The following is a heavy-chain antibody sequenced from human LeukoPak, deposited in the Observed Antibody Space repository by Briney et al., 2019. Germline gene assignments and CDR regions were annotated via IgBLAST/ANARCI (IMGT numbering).Heavy chain of an antibody. CDR3: TRLDYYDSSGHPYYYFDY. CDR1: GYSFTSYW. Sequence: GESLKISCKGSGYSFTSYWIGWVRQLPGKGLEWMGIIYPGDSDTRYSPSFQCQVTISADKSISTAYLQWSSLKASDTAMYYCTRLDYYDSSGHPYYYFDYWGQGTLVTVSS. V-gene: IGHV5-51*01. D-gene: IGHD3-22*01. J-gene: IGHJ4*02. CDR2: IYPGDSDT.